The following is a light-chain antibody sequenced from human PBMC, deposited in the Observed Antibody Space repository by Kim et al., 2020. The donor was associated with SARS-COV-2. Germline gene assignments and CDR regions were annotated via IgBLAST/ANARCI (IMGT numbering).Light chain of an antibody. V-gene: IGLV3-1*01. J-gene: IGLJ2*01. CDR2: QDT. Sequence: SYELTQPPSVSVSPGQTASITCPGDKLGDKYACWYQQKPGQSPVLVIYQDTKRPSGIPERFSGSNSGNTATLTISGTQPMDEADYYCQAWDTSTVIFGGG. CDR1: KLGDKY. CDR3: QAWDTSTVI.